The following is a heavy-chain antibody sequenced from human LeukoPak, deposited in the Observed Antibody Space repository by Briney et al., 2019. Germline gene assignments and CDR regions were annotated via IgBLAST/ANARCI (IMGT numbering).Heavy chain of an antibody. CDR1: GGTFSSYA. CDR2: IIPIFGTA. CDR3: ARDGAGLGFDY. J-gene: IGHJ4*02. D-gene: IGHD6-19*01. V-gene: IGHV1-69*05. Sequence: ASVKVSCKASGGTFSSYAISWVRQAPGQGLEWMGGIIPIFGTANYAQKFRGRVTMTRDTSTSTVYMELSSLRSEDTAVYYCARDGAGLGFDYWGQGTLVTVSS.